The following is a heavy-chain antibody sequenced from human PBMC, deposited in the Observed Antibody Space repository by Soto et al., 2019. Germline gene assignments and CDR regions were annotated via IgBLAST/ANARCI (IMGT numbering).Heavy chain of an antibody. CDR3: AAPGGGGPLDSYDMDV. J-gene: IGHJ6*02. CDR1: GGTFDSYI. V-gene: IGHV1-69*08. D-gene: IGHD2-15*01. Sequence: QVQLVQSGAEVRKPGSSVKVSCKASGGTFDSYIINWVRQAPGQGLEWMGRIIPILRTPNYAQQFQGRVTITAEKSTSTVYMELSSLRSDDTAVYYCAAPGGGGPLDSYDMDVWGQGTTVTVSS. CDR2: IIPILRTP.